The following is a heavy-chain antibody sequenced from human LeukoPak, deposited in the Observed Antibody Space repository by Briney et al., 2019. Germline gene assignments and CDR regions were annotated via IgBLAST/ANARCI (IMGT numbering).Heavy chain of an antibody. CDR2: IYTSGST. CDR1: GGSISSGSYY. CDR3: ARGVGVPAAMLYYFDY. Sequence: PSQTLSLTCTVSGGSISSGSYYWSWIRQPAGKGLEWIGRIYTSGSTNYNPSLKSRVTISVDTSKNQFSLKLSSVTAADTAVYYCARGVGVPAAMLYYFDYWGQGTLVTVSS. V-gene: IGHV4-61*02. J-gene: IGHJ4*02. D-gene: IGHD2-2*01.